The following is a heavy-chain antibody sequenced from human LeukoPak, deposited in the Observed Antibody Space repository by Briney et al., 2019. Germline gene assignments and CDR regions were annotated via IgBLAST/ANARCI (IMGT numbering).Heavy chain of an antibody. Sequence: GESLRISCKASRYTFTRYWISWVRPTPGKGLEWMARIDPRDSFTRYGPSFQGHVTISSDKSINTAYLHWSSLKASDTATYYCVRHYASGQDYWGQGTLVTVSS. CDR3: VRHYASGQDY. D-gene: IGHD3-10*01. J-gene: IGHJ4*02. CDR2: IDPRDSFT. V-gene: IGHV5-10-1*01. CDR1: RYTFTRYW.